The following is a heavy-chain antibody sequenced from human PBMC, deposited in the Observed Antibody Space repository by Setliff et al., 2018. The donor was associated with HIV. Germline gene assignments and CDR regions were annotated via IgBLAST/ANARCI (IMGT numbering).Heavy chain of an antibody. V-gene: IGHV4-39*01. CDR2: IGTMYYSGNT. J-gene: IGHJ3*01. D-gene: IGHD3-22*01. Sequence: TSETLSLTCTVSGDSINSGAYYWGWIRQPPGKGLEWIGTIGTMYYSGNTYYNPSLRSRVTISIDTSKNQFSLKLTSVSAADTAIYYCARRFNSYDSSGFDPWGPGTMVTVSS. CDR1: GDSINSGAYY. CDR3: ARRFNSYDSSGFDP.